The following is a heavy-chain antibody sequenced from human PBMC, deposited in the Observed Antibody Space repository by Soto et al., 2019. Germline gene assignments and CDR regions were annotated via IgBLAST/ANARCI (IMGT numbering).Heavy chain of an antibody. CDR2: INAANGYT. V-gene: IGHV1-3*01. CDR3: ARGGGLDD. J-gene: IGHJ4*02. CDR1: GYSFTSFP. D-gene: IGHD3-10*01. Sequence: QVQLVQSGAEVKKPGASVKVSCKASGYSFTSFPIHWVRQAPGQGLECMGWINAANGYTRYSQKFQGRVTITRHTSATTAYMDLRSLTSEDTAVYYCARGGGLDDWGQGTLITVSS.